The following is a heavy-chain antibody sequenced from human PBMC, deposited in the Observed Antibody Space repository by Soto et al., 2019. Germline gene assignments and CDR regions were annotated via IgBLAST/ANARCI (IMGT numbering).Heavy chain of an antibody. J-gene: IGHJ6*02. CDR3: ARGEADCSGGSCYGVKTRVVYYYYGMDV. CDR2: IYHGGST. V-gene: IGHV4-38-2*01. D-gene: IGHD2-15*01. Sequence: SKTLSLTCAVSGYSISRGYYRGWLRQPPGKGIERTGSIYHGGSTYYNPSLNSRVTLSIDMTNNHVSLILNSVPAADTAVYYCARGEADCSGGSCYGVKTRVVYYYYGMDVWGQGTTVTVSS. CDR1: GYSISRGYY.